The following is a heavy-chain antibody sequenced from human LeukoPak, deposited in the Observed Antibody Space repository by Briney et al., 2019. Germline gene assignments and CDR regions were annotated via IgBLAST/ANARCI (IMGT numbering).Heavy chain of an antibody. V-gene: IGHV3-30-3*02. Sequence: GGSLRLSCAASGFTFSSYAMHWVRQAPGKGLEWVAVISYDGSNKYYADSVKGRFTISRDNSKNTLYLQMNSLRAEDTAVYYCAKSYGYYDSSGLWAFDIWGQGTMVTVSS. J-gene: IGHJ3*02. D-gene: IGHD3-22*01. CDR2: ISYDGSNK. CDR3: AKSYGYYDSSGLWAFDI. CDR1: GFTFSSYA.